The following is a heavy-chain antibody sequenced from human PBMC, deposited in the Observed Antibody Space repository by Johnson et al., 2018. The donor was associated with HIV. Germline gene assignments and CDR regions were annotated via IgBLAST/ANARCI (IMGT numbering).Heavy chain of an antibody. CDR3: ARVRPPGLLDAIDI. CDR2: ISYDESNK. J-gene: IGHJ3*02. CDR1: GFSFDAYG. V-gene: IGHV3-30*03. Sequence: QVQLVESGGGVVQPGRSLRLSCAASGFSFDAYGMHWVRQAPGKGLEWVAVISYDESNKYYADSVKGRFTISRDNSKNTLYLQMNSLRAEDTAVYHCARVRPPGLLDAIDIWGQGTMVTVSS.